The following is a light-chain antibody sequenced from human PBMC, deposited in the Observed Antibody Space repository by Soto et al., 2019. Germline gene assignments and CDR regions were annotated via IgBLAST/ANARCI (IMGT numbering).Light chain of an antibody. J-gene: IGLJ1*01. CDR1: SSDVGAYNL. CDR3: CSYAGSITYV. Sequence: QSVLTQPASVSGSPGQSITIAFTGTSSDVGAYNLVSWYQQHPGKAPKVVIYEGTKRPSGVSNRFSGSKSGTTASLTISGLQTEDEADYYCCSYAGSITYVFGTGTKATVL. CDR2: EGT. V-gene: IGLV2-23*01.